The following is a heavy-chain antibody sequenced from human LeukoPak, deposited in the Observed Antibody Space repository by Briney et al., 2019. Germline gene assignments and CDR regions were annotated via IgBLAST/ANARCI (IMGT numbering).Heavy chain of an antibody. J-gene: IGHJ4*02. CDR1: GGSISSGGYY. Sequence: SETLSLTCTVSGGSISSGGYYWSWIRQHPGKGLEWIGYIYYSGSTYYNPSLKGRVTISVDTSKNQFSLKLSSVTAADTAVYYCARDGSGSYSGAFDYWGQGTLVTVSS. CDR3: ARDGSGSYSGAFDY. CDR2: IYYSGST. D-gene: IGHD3-10*01. V-gene: IGHV4-31*03.